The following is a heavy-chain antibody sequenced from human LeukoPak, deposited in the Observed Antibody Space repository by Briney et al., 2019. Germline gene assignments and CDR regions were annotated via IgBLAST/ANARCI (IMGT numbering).Heavy chain of an antibody. V-gene: IGHV3-23*01. Sequence: GGSLRLSCAASGFTFSSYAMSWVRQAPGKGLEWVSAISGSGGSTYYADSVKGRFTISRDNSKNTLYLQMNSLRAEDTAVYYCARAEDGYNFWGLSAFDIWGQGTMVTVSS. CDR2: ISGSGGST. D-gene: IGHD5-24*01. J-gene: IGHJ3*02. CDR1: GFTFSSYA. CDR3: ARAEDGYNFWGLSAFDI.